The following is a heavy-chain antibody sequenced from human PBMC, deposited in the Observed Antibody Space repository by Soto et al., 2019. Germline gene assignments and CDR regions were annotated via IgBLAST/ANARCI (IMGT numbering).Heavy chain of an antibody. J-gene: IGHJ4*02. V-gene: IGHV3-23*01. D-gene: IGHD3-3*01. CDR2: ISGSGGST. Sequence: GGSLRLSCAASGFTFSSYAMSWVRQAPGKGLEWVSAISGSGGSTYYADSVKGRFTISRDNSKNTLYLQMNSLRAEDTAVYYCAKCHVLRFLEWLYYFDYWAREPWSPSPQ. CDR1: GFTFSSYA. CDR3: AKCHVLRFLEWLYYFDY.